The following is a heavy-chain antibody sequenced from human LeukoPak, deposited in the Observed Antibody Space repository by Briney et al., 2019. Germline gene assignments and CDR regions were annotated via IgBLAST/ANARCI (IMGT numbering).Heavy chain of an antibody. CDR2: IRYAESA. CDR3: ARHPPSVSNIGSYLDY. Sequence: SETLSLTCTVSGDSITNLYWSWIRQPPGKGLEFIGYIRYAESAYYSPSLKSRVTIPLDTSKNQVSLRLTSVTAADTAVYYCARHPPSVSNIGSYLDYWGQGILVTVSS. CDR1: GDSITNLY. V-gene: IGHV4-59*08. D-gene: IGHD2/OR15-2a*01. J-gene: IGHJ4*02.